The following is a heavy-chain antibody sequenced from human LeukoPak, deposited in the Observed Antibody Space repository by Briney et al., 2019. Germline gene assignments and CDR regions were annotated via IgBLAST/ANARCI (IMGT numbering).Heavy chain of an antibody. CDR3: AKVPGRYLDFLWYFDL. CDR2: TFHTGST. CDR1: GDSFSSFH. D-gene: IGHD3-9*01. J-gene: IGHJ2*01. Sequence: SETLSLTCSVSGDSFSSFHWHWIRRPPGKGLEWIGYTFHTGSTNYNPSLERRVTMSVDTSKNQFSLHLTSVTAADTAVYYCAKVPGRYLDFLWYFDLWGRGTLVTVSS. V-gene: IGHV4-59*01.